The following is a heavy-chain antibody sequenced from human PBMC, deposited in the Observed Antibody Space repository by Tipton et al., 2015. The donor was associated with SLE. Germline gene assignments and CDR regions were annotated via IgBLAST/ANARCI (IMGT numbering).Heavy chain of an antibody. V-gene: IGHV4-39*02. D-gene: IGHD3-9*01. Sequence: TLSLTCTVSGGSVSSRSYYWGWIRQPPGKGLEWIGSIDYSGSTYYNSSLKSRVTISIDTSKNQFSLKLSSVTAADTAVYYCAREYFDLSTGYPFDYWGQGTLVTVS. CDR1: GGSVSSRSYY. J-gene: IGHJ4*02. CDR3: AREYFDLSTGYPFDY. CDR2: IDYSGST.